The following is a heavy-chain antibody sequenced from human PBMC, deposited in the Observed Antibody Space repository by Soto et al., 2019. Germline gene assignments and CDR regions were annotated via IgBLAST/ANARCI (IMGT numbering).Heavy chain of an antibody. D-gene: IGHD3-10*01. Sequence: EVQLLESGGGLVQPGGSLRLSCAASGFTFSSYAMSWVRQAPGKGLEWVSAISGSGGSTYYEASVKGRFTISRDNSKNTLYLEMNSLRDEDSVVYYCAGEYPAGGKPVRVHFDSWGQGDLVTVSS. CDR3: AGEYPAGGKPVRVHFDS. J-gene: IGHJ4*02. V-gene: IGHV3-23*01. CDR1: GFTFSSYA. CDR2: ISGSGGST.